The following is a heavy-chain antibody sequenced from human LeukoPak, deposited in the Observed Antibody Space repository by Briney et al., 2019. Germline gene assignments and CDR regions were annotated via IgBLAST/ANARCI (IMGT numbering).Heavy chain of an antibody. CDR3: ARGTGGYYYMDV. CDR1: GYSISSGYY. D-gene: IGHD1-1*01. Sequence: SETLSLTCTVSGYSISSGYYWSWIRQPPGKGLEWIGDINHSGSTKYNPSLMSRVAISVDSSKNHFSLNLRSVTAADTAVYYCARGTGGYYYMDVWGKGTTVTVSS. CDR2: INHSGST. J-gene: IGHJ6*03. V-gene: IGHV4-38-2*02.